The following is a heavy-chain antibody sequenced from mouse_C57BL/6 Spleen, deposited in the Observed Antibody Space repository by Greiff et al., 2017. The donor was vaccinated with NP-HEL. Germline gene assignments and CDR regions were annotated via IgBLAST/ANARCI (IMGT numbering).Heavy chain of an antibody. J-gene: IGHJ3*01. V-gene: IGHV5-17*01. CDR3: ARNYGSRETWVAY. CDR1: GFTFSDYG. D-gene: IGHD1-1*01. CDR2: ISSGSSTI. Sequence: EVKLVESGGGLVKPGGSLKLSCAASGFTFSDYGMHWVRQAPEKGLEWVAYISSGSSTIYYADTVKGRFTISRDNAKNTLFLQMTSLRSEDTAMYYCARNYGSRETWVAYWGQETLVTVSA.